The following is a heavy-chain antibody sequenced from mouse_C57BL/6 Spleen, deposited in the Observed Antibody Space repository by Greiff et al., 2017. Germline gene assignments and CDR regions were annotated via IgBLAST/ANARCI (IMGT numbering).Heavy chain of an antibody. CDR2: INPNNGGT. CDR3: ARRGYYAMDY. Sequence: VQLQQSGPELVKPGASVKISCKASGYTFTDYYMNWVKQSHGKSLEWIGDINPNNGGTSYNQKFKGKDTLTVDKSSSTAYMELRSLTSEDSAVYYCARRGYYAMDYWGQGTSVTVSS. CDR1: GYTFTDYY. V-gene: IGHV1-26*01. J-gene: IGHJ4*01.